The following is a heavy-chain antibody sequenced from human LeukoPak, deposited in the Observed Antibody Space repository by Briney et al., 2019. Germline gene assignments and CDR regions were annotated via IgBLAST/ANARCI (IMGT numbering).Heavy chain of an antibody. CDR3: ARVGGSYAAFDI. V-gene: IGHV1-46*01. CDR1: GYTFTSYY. J-gene: IGHJ3*02. D-gene: IGHD1-26*01. Sequence: ASVKVSCKASGYTFTSYYMHWVRQAPGQGLEWMGIINPSGGSTSYAQKFQGRVTMTSDTSTSTVYMELSSLRSEDTAVYYCARVGGSYAAFDIWGQGTMVTVSS. CDR2: INPSGGST.